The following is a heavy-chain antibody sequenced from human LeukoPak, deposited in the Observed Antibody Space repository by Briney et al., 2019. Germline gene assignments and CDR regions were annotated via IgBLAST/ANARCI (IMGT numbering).Heavy chain of an antibody. CDR1: GYTFTSYG. V-gene: IGHV1-18*01. CDR2: ISAYNGNT. D-gene: IGHD2-2*01. J-gene: IGHJ4*02. CDR3: ARDRDCSSTSCYLWGDSAGFDY. Sequence: ASVKVSCKASGYTFTSYGISWVRQAPGQGLEWMGWISAYNGNTNYAQKFQGRVTMTTDTSTTTAYMELRSLRSDDTAVYYCARDRDCSSTSCYLWGDSAGFDYWGQGTLVTVSS.